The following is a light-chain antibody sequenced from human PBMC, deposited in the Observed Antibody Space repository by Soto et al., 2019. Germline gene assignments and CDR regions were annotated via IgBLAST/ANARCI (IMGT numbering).Light chain of an antibody. CDR3: SFYTTTTSYF. Sequence: QSALTQPASVSGSPGQSITISCTGTSSDVGGSGLVSWYQFHPGKAPKLLIFEGFKRPSGVSNRFSGSKSGSTASLTISGLRAEDEADYFCSFYTTTTSYFFGTGTKVTVL. J-gene: IGLJ1*01. CDR2: EGF. V-gene: IGLV2-14*02. CDR1: SSDVGGSGL.